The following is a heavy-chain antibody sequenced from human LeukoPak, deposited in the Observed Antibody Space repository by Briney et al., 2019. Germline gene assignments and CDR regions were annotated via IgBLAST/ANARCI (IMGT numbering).Heavy chain of an antibody. Sequence: PGGSLRLSCVTAGFTFSSYEMTWVRKAPGKVLEWISYINANTRTIYYADSVNGRFTMSRDNAKKSLYLQMNSLRVEDTAVYYCARVAAAGTGIFVNFYYSMDIWGKGTTVTISS. CDR2: INANTRTI. J-gene: IGHJ6*03. CDR1: GFTFSSYE. V-gene: IGHV3-48*03. CDR3: ARVAAAGTGIFVNFYYSMDI. D-gene: IGHD6-13*01.